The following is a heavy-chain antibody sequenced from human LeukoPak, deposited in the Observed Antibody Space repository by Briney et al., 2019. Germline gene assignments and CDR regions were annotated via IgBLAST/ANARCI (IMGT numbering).Heavy chain of an antibody. CDR1: GYTFTGYY. Sequence: ASVKVSCKASGYTFTGYYMHWVRQAPGQGLEWMGWINPNSGGTNYAQKFQGRVTMTRDTSISTAYMELSSLRSEDTAVYYCARWRIVGATHFDYWGQGTLVTVSS. V-gene: IGHV1-2*02. D-gene: IGHD1-26*01. CDR2: INPNSGGT. J-gene: IGHJ4*02. CDR3: ARWRIVGATHFDY.